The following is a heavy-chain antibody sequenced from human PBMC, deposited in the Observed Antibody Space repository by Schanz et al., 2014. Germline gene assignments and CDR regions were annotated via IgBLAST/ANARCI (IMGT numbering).Heavy chain of an antibody. CDR2: INTGVNT. V-gene: IGHV3-53*01. J-gene: IGHJ4*02. Sequence: EVQLVASGGGLVQPGGSLRLSCAASGFAVDNYYMSCVRQAPGRGLEWVSAINTGVNTYYADSVRGRFTMSRDNSKNTLYLQMNSLRAEDTAVYYCARDRRNADLDYWGQGTLVTVSS. CDR1: GFAVDNYY. D-gene: IGHD1-1*01. CDR3: ARDRRNADLDY.